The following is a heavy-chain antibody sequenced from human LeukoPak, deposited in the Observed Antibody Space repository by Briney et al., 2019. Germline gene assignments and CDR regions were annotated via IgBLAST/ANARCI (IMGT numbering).Heavy chain of an antibody. CDR1: GFTFSSYG. Sequence: PGGSLRLSCAASGFTFSSYGMHWVRQAPGKGLEWVAVISYDGSNKYYADSVKGRFTISRDNSKNTLYLQMNSLRAEDTAVYYCAKEIAVAATSPFDYWGQGTLVTVSS. V-gene: IGHV3-30*18. J-gene: IGHJ4*02. CDR3: AKEIAVAATSPFDY. CDR2: ISYDGSNK. D-gene: IGHD6-19*01.